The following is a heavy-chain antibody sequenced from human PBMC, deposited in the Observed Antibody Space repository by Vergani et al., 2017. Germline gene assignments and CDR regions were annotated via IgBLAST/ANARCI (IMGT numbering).Heavy chain of an antibody. CDR3: ARASREVGVPAAEWAPRFYYYYYMDV. CDR1: GGSFSGYY. V-gene: IGHV4-34*01. CDR2: INHSGST. Sequence: QVQLQQWGAGLLKPSETLSLTCAVYGGSFSGYYWSWIRQPPGKGLEWIGEINHSGSTNYNPSLKSRSTISVDTSKTQFSLKLSFVTAADTAVYYCARASREVGVPAAEWAPRFYYYYYMDVWGKGTTVTVSS. J-gene: IGHJ6*03. D-gene: IGHD2-2*01.